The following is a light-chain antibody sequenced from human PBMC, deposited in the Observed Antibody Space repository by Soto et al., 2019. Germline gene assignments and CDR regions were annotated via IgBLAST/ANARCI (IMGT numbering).Light chain of an antibody. CDR3: QSYDSSAVI. V-gene: IGLV6-57*04. CDR1: SGSIASDY. Sequence: NFMLTQPHSVSESPGKTVTISCTRSSGSIASDYVQWYQQRPGSAPTTVIYEDKERPSGVPHRFSGSIDSSSNSASLTVSGLKTEDEADYYCQSYDSSAVIFGGGTKVTVL. CDR2: EDK. J-gene: IGLJ2*01.